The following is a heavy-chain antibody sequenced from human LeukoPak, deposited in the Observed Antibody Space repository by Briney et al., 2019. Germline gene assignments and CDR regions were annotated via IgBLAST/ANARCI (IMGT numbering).Heavy chain of an antibody. CDR3: AREVRYRNYYDFWSGYYTGFDY. J-gene: IGHJ4*02. V-gene: IGHV1-18*01. Sequence: ASVKVSCKVSGYTLTELSMHWVRQAPGQGLEWMGWISAYNGNTNYAQKLQGRVTMTTDTSTSTAYMELRSLRSDDTAVYYCAREVRYRNYYDFWSGYYTGFDYWGQGTLVTVSS. D-gene: IGHD3-3*01. CDR2: ISAYNGNT. CDR1: GYTLTELS.